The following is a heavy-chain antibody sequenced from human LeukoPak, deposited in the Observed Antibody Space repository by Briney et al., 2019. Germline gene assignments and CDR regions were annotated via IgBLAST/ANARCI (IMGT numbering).Heavy chain of an antibody. CDR3: ARVRGYCSSTSCYSRYWFDP. D-gene: IGHD2-2*01. Sequence: ASVKVSCKASGYTFTGYYMHWVRQAPGQGLEWMGWINPNSGGTNYAQKFQGRVTMTRDTSTSTAYMELSRLRSDDTAVYYCARVRGYCSSTSCYSRYWFDPWGQGTLVTVSS. CDR1: GYTFTGYY. V-gene: IGHV1-2*02. J-gene: IGHJ5*02. CDR2: INPNSGGT.